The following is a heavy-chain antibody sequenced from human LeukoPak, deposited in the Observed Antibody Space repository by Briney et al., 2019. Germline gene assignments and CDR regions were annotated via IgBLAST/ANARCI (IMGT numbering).Heavy chain of an antibody. CDR2: IYHSGST. J-gene: IGHJ4*02. V-gene: IGHV4-38-2*02. CDR1: GYSIASGYY. Sequence: MTSETVSLTYTVSGYSIASGYYGCSIRQPPGKGLEWVWSIYHSGSTYYNPSLKRRITISVDTSKTQFSLKLSSVTAADTAVYYCARDGGGRYPYYFDYWGQGTLVTVSS. D-gene: IGHD1-26*01. CDR3: ARDGGGRYPYYFDY.